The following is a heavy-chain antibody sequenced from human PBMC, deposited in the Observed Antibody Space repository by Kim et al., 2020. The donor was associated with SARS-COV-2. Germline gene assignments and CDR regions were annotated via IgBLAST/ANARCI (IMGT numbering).Heavy chain of an antibody. J-gene: IGHJ4*02. CDR3: VVYSDPDY. CDR2: IIPLIGTT. D-gene: IGHD4-17*01. CDR1: GDTFNRYA. V-gene: IGHV1-69*04. Sequence: SVKVSCKAPGDTFNRYAISWVRQAPGQRPEWMGRIIPLIGTTNYAQNFQGRVTITADRSTATVYMELSSLRSDDTATFYCVVYSDPDYLGQGTLVTVSS.